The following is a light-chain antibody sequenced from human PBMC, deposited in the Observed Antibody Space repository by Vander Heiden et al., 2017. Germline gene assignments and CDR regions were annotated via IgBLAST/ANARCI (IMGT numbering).Light chain of an antibody. CDR3: HQLLTYPSPS. Sequence: DIQLTHSPSFLSASVGDRVTLTCRASQGIRNYLAWYQQRPGRAPQLLIYAASTLQSGVPSRFIGSGSWTEFTLTINSLQPEDLWTYYCHQLLTYPSPSFGGGTKVEIK. J-gene: IGKJ4*01. CDR2: AAS. V-gene: IGKV1-9*01. CDR1: QGIRNY.